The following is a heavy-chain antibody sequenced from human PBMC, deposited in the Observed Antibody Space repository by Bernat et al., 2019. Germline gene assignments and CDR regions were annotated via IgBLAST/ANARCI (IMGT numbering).Heavy chain of an antibody. Sequence: QVQLVQSGAEVKKPGASVKVSCKASGYTFTSYGFSWVRQAPGQGLEWMGIINPSGGSTSYAQKFQGRVTMTRDTSTSTVYMELSSLRSEDTAVYYCARDQGSPYYFDYWGQGTLVTVSS. D-gene: IGHD6-13*01. J-gene: IGHJ4*02. V-gene: IGHV1-46*03. CDR3: ARDQGSPYYFDY. CDR2: INPSGGST. CDR1: GYTFTSYG.